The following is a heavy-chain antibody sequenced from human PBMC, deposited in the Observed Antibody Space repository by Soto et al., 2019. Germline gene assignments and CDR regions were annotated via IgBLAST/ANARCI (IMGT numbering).Heavy chain of an antibody. CDR1: GFILSDYY. CDR3: ARDRVEGAGWFDP. D-gene: IGHD1-26*01. CDR2: ISDSGNTI. V-gene: IGHV3-11*01. J-gene: IGHJ5*02. Sequence: GGSLRLSCTASGFILSDYYMNWMRQAPGKGLEWVSYISDSGNTIYYADSVKGRFTISRDNAKNSLYLQMNSLRADDTVVYYCARDRVEGAGWFDPWGRGSQVTVSS.